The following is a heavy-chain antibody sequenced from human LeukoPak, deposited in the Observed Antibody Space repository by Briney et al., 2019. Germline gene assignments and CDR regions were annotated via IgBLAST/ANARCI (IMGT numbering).Heavy chain of an antibody. Sequence: GGSLRLSCTASGFTFGDYAMSWFRQAPGKGLEWVGFIRSKAYGGTTEYAASVKGRFTISRDDSKSIAYLQMNSLKTGDTAVYYCTRGWYCSGGSCYGDAFDIWGQGTMVTVSS. D-gene: IGHD2-15*01. CDR2: IRSKAYGGTT. CDR3: TRGWYCSGGSCYGDAFDI. J-gene: IGHJ3*02. CDR1: GFTFGDYA. V-gene: IGHV3-49*03.